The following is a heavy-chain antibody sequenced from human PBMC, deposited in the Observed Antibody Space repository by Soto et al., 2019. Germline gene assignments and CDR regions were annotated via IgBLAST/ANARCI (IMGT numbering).Heavy chain of an antibody. CDR1: GGTFSNDI. CDR2: IIPILGIA. Sequence: SVKVSCKTSGGTFSNDIITWVRQAPGQGLEWMGRIIPILGIANYAQKFQGRVTITADKSTSTAYMELSSLRSEDTAVYYCARDGDDYYYYGMDVWGQGTTVTISS. CDR3: ARDGDDYYYYGMDV. V-gene: IGHV1-69*04. J-gene: IGHJ6*02. D-gene: IGHD7-27*01.